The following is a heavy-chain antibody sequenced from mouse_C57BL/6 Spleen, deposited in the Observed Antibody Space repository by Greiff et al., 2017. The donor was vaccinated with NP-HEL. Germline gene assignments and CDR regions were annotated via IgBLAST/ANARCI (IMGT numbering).Heavy chain of an antibody. CDR2: ISSGSSTI. CDR1: GFTFSDYG. V-gene: IGHV5-17*01. CDR3: AREYYGSYAMDY. J-gene: IGHJ4*01. Sequence: EVKLMESGGGLVKPGGSLKLSCAASGFTFSDYGMHWVRQAPEKGLEWVAYISSGSSTIYYADTVKGRFTISRDNAKNTLFLQMTDLRSEDTAMYYCAREYYGSYAMDYWGQGTSVTVSS. D-gene: IGHD1-1*01.